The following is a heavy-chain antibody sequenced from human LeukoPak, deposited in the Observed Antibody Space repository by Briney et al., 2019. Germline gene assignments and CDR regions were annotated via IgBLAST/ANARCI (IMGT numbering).Heavy chain of an antibody. V-gene: IGHV4-61*01. CDR2: FYYTGST. CDR1: GGSVSGGSYY. J-gene: IGHJ5*02. Sequence: SETLSLTCTVSGGSVSGGSYYWSWIRQPPGKGLEWIGYFYYTGSTNYNPSLKSRVTISVDTSKNQFSLKLSSVTAADTAVYYCARARVAAAGINWFDPWGQGTLVTVSS. D-gene: IGHD6-13*01. CDR3: ARARVAAAGINWFDP.